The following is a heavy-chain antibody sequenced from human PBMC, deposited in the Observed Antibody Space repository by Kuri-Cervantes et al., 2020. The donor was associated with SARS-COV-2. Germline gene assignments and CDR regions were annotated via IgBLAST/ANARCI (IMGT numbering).Heavy chain of an antibody. V-gene: IGHV4-34*01. CDR2: ISHSGST. CDR1: GGSFSGYY. Sequence: SQTLSLTCAVYGGSFSGYYWSWIRQSPGKGLEWIGEISHSGSTNYNPSLKSRVTISVDTSKNQFSLKLSSVTAADTAVYYCARLRPPSGYSYEPYVDYWGQGTLVTVSS. J-gene: IGHJ4*02. D-gene: IGHD5-18*01. CDR3: ARLRPPSGYSYEPYVDY.